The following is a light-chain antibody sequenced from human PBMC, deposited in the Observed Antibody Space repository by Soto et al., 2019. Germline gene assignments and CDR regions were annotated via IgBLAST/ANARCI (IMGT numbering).Light chain of an antibody. CDR1: SSNIGRNT. CDR2: SIN. CDR3: AVWDDSLNRAV. Sequence: QSVLTQTPSASGTPGQSVTISCSGSSSNIGRNTVNWYQQLPGTAPRLLIYSINQRPSGVPDRFSGSKSGASASLAISGLQSEDEADYYCAVWDDSLNRAVFGGGTKLTVL. V-gene: IGLV1-44*01. J-gene: IGLJ2*01.